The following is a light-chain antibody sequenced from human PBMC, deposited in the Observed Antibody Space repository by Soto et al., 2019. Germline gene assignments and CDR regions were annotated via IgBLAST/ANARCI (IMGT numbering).Light chain of an antibody. Sequence: EKVLTQSPATLSVSPGERATLSCRASQSVSSNIAWYQQKPGQAPRFLIFGASTRATGIPARFSGSGSGTEFTLTISNVQSEDFGVYYCQQYGGSPYTFGQGTKLEIK. J-gene: IGKJ2*01. CDR1: QSVSSN. CDR3: QQYGGSPYT. CDR2: GAS. V-gene: IGKV3-15*01.